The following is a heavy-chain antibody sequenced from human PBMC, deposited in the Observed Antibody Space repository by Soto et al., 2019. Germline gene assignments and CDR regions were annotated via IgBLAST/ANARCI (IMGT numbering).Heavy chain of an antibody. CDR1: GFIFSDHA. Sequence: GGSLRLSCEASGFIFSDHAMSWVRQAPGKGLEWVSAISGNGIATYYADSVKGRFTISRDNSKNTLYLQMNRLRADDTAVYYCARDAISMVRGPNNCSDPWGPGTLGTV. D-gene: IGHD3-10*01. J-gene: IGHJ5*02. V-gene: IGHV3-23*01. CDR2: ISGNGIAT. CDR3: ARDAISMVRGPNNCSDP.